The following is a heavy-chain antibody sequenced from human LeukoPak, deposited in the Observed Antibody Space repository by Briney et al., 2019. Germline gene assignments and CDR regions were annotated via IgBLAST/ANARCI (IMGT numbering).Heavy chain of an antibody. CDR2: IYPGDSDT. V-gene: IGHV5-51*01. D-gene: IGHD2-2*01. Sequence: GESLKVSCKGSGYSFTSYWIGWVRQMPGKGLEWMGIIYPGDSDTRYSPSFQGQVTISADKSISTAYLQWSSLKASDTAMYYCAQGYCSSTSCYPTDYWGQGTLVTVSS. CDR3: AQGYCSSTSCYPTDY. J-gene: IGHJ4*02. CDR1: GYSFTSYW.